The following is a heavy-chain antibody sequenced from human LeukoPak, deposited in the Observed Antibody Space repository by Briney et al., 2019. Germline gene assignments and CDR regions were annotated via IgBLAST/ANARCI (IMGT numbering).Heavy chain of an antibody. CDR2: ISSSSSTI. Sequence: GGSLRLSCAASGFTFSSYSMNWVRQAPGKGLEWVSYISSSSSTIYYADSVKGRFTISRDNAENSLYLQMNSLRAEDTAVYYCARDTTDDYDFWSGYPNWFDPWGQGTLVTVSS. J-gene: IGHJ5*02. CDR3: ARDTTDDYDFWSGYPNWFDP. V-gene: IGHV3-48*01. CDR1: GFTFSSYS. D-gene: IGHD3-3*01.